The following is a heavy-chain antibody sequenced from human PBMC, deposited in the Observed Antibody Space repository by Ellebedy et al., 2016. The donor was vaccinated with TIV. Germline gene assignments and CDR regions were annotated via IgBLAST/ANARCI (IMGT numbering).Heavy chain of an antibody. D-gene: IGHD3-16*02. CDR3: ARDDRGPQAFDL. V-gene: IGHV3-74*03. J-gene: IGHJ3*01. Sequence: GESLKISCAASAFTFVISYIHWVRQAPGKGLVWVSHIRGDGTDTKYADSVKGRFTISIDNAKNTVYLQLNSLRVEDTAVYYCARDDRGPQAFDLWGQGTMVTVSS. CDR1: AFTFVISY. CDR2: IRGDGTDT.